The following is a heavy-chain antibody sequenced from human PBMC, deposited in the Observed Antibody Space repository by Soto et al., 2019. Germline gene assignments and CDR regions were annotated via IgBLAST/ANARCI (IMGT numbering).Heavy chain of an antibody. V-gene: IGHV5-51*01. CDR2: IYPGDPDT. Sequence: GESLKISCKGSGYSFTSYWIGWVRQMPGKGLEWMGIIYPGDPDTRYSPSFQGQVTISADKSISTAYLQWSSLKASDTAMYYCARHGGYSYGYSYYYYGMDVWGQGTTVTVSS. J-gene: IGHJ6*02. CDR3: ARHGGYSYGYSYYYYGMDV. CDR1: GYSFTSYW. D-gene: IGHD5-18*01.